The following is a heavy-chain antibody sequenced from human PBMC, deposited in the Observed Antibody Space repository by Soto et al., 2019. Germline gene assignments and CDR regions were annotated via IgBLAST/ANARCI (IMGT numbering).Heavy chain of an antibody. Sequence: QVQLVEFGGGVVQPGRSLRLSCEASGFTSSSYVMHWVRQAPGKGQEWVAVISYDGSNKHYADSVKGRFTISRDNSKNTLYLEMNSLRGEDTAVYSCARGDPYYGMDVWGQGTTVTVSS. V-gene: IGHV3-30*03. CDR1: GFTSSSYV. CDR3: ARGDPYYGMDV. CDR2: ISYDGSNK. J-gene: IGHJ6*02.